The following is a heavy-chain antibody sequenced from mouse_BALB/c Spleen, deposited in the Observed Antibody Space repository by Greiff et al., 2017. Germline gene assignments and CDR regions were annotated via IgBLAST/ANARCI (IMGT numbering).Heavy chain of an antibody. CDR1: GYTFTDYA. V-gene: IGHV1S137*01. CDR3: AREGYYGFDY. CDR2: ISTYYGDA. D-gene: IGHD1-1*01. Sequence: VQLVESGAELVRPGVSVKISCKGSGYTFTDYAMHWVKQSHAKSLEWIGVISTYYGDASYNQKFKGKATMTVDKSSSTAYMELARLTSEDSAIYYCAREGYYGFDYWGQGTTLTVSS. J-gene: IGHJ2*01.